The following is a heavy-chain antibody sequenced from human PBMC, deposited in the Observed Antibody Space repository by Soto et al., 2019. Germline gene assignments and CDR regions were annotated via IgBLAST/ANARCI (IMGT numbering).Heavy chain of an antibody. CDR3: APQGVGATGYLY. Sequence: EVQLVESRGGLVQPGGSLRLSCVVSGFTLGGFGMNWVRQAPGKGLEWVSYISDSGSHMYYADSVKGRFTISRDSAKNSLYLQMNSLRVEDTAVYYCAPQGVGATGYLYWGQGTMVTVSS. CDR1: GFTLGGFG. D-gene: IGHD1-26*01. CDR2: ISDSGSHM. J-gene: IGHJ4*03. V-gene: IGHV3-48*01.